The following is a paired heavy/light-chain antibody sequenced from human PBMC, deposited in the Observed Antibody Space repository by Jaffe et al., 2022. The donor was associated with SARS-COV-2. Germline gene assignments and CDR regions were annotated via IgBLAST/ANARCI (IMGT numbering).Light chain of an antibody. V-gene: IGKV1-8*01. J-gene: IGKJ2*01. CDR3: QQYYSYLYT. Sequence: AIRMTQSPSSFSASTGDRVTITCRASQGISSYLAWYQQKPGKAPKLLIYAASTLQSGVPSRFSGSGSGTDFTLTISCLQSEDFATYYCQQYYSYLYTFGQGTKLEIK. CDR1: QGISSY. CDR2: AAS.
Heavy chain of an antibody. Sequence: QLQLQESGPGLVKPSETLSLTCTVSGGSISSSSYYWGWIRQPPGKGLEWIGSIYYSGSTYYNPSLKSRVTISVDTSKNQFSLKLSSVTAADTAVYYCAAPQASYCSSTSCWGWFDPWGQGTLVTVSS. CDR2: IYYSGST. D-gene: IGHD2-2*01. V-gene: IGHV4-39*01. J-gene: IGHJ5*02. CDR1: GGSISSSSYY. CDR3: AAPQASYCSSTSCWGWFDP.